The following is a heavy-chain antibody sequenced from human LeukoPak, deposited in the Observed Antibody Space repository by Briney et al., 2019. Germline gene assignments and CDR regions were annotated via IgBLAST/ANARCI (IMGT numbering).Heavy chain of an antibody. CDR2: ISGSGGST. CDR3: AKGDYYGSGSYYGLWS. CDR1: GFTFSSYA. D-gene: IGHD3-10*01. J-gene: IGHJ4*02. V-gene: IGHV3-23*01. Sequence: PGGSLRLSCAASGFTFSSYAMSWVRLAPGKGLEWVSAISGSGGSTYYADSVKGRFTISRDNSKNTLYLQMNSLRAEDTAVYYCAKGDYYGSGSYYGLWSWGQGTLVTVSS.